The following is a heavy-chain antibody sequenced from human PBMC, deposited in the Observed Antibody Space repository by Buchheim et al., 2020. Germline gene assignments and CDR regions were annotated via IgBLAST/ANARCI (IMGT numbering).Heavy chain of an antibody. CDR1: GFTFSSYA. J-gene: IGHJ6*02. D-gene: IGHD2-8*01. Sequence: EVQLLESGGGLVQPGGSLRLSCAASGFTFSSYAMSWVRQAPGKGLEWVSAISGSGGSTYYADSVKGRFTISRDNSKNTLYLQMSSLGAEDTAVYYCAKDRDTRRYIVLMVGMDVWGQGTT. V-gene: IGHV3-23*01. CDR3: AKDRDTRRYIVLMVGMDV. CDR2: ISGSGGST.